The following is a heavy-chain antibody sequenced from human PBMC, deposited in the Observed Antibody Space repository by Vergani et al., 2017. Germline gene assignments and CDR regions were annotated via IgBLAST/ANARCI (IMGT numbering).Heavy chain of an antibody. Sequence: QVQLQESGPGLVKPSETLSLTCTVSGGSISSYYWSWIRQPPGKGLEWIGYIYYSGSTNYNPSLKSRGTISVDTSKNQFSLKLSSVTAADTAVYYCARGKAVGNNWFDPWGQGTLVTVSS. D-gene: IGHD1-26*01. CDR3: ARGKAVGNNWFDP. J-gene: IGHJ5*02. V-gene: IGHV4-59*01. CDR1: GGSISSYY. CDR2: IYYSGST.